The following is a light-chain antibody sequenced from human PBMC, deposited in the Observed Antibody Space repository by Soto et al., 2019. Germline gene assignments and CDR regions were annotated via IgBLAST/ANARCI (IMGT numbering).Light chain of an antibody. CDR3: QNYNSAPS. CDR1: QSVGNN. Sequence: EIVLTQSPGTLSVSPGDGAALSCRASQSVGNNLAWYQQKPGQAPRLLVYGASTLQSGVPSRFSGSGSGTDFTLTISSLQPEDVATYYCQNYNSAPSFGGGTRVEIK. V-gene: IGKV3-15*01. CDR2: GAS. J-gene: IGKJ4*01.